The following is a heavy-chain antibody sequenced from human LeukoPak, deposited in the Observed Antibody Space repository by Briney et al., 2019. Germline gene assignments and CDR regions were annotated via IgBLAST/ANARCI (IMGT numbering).Heavy chain of an antibody. CDR1: GTSITSGSYF. CDR2: IYSSGRT. Sequence: KSSETLSLTCTISGTSITSGSYFWSWIRQPAGNELEWLGLIYSSGRTNYNPSLKSRVTFSVDTSKNQFSLKLRSVTAADTAVYYCARAREFYSDSNAYEVWGQGTRVTVSS. CDR3: ARAREFYSDSNAYEV. V-gene: IGHV4-61*02. D-gene: IGHD3-22*01. J-gene: IGHJ3*01.